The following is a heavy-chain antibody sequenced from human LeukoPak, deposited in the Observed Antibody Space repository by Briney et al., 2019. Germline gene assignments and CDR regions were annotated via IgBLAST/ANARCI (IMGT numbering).Heavy chain of an antibody. V-gene: IGHV1-69*05. CDR2: VMPLFNTT. CDR1: GDTFNNYI. Sequence: ASVKVSCKASGDTFNNYIITWVRQAPGQGLEWMGGVMPLFNTTNYAQKFQGRITIITDASTHTSYMELRSLRSEDTAVYSCARVDRHHFYMDVWGKGTTVTVSS. J-gene: IGHJ6*03. D-gene: IGHD1-14*01. CDR3: ARVDRHHFYMDV.